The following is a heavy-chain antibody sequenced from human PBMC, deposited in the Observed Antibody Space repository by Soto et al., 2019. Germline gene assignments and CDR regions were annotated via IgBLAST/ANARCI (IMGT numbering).Heavy chain of an antibody. J-gene: IGHJ5*02. CDR2: IYYSGST. CDR3: ARARYSSSSFWLDP. Sequence: SETLSLTCTVSGGSISSGGYYWSWIRQHPGKGLEWIGYIYYSGSTYYNPSLKSRVTISVDTSKNQFSLKLSSVTAADTAVYYCARARYSSSSFWLDPWGQGTLVTVSS. D-gene: IGHD6-6*01. V-gene: IGHV4-31*03. CDR1: GGSISSGGYY.